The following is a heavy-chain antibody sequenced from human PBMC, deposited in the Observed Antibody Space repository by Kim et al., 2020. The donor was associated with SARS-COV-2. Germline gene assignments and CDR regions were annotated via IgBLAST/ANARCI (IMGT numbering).Heavy chain of an antibody. CDR2: IYYSGST. CDR1: GGSISSGGYY. J-gene: IGHJ6*02. Sequence: SETLSLTCTVSGGSISSGGYYWSWIRQHPGKGLEWIGYIYYSGSTYYNPSLKSRVTISVDTSKNQFSLKLSSVTAADTAVYYCARNRGVIINNYYYYGMDVWGQGTTVTVSS. D-gene: IGHD3-10*01. CDR3: ARNRGVIINNYYYYGMDV. V-gene: IGHV4-31*03.